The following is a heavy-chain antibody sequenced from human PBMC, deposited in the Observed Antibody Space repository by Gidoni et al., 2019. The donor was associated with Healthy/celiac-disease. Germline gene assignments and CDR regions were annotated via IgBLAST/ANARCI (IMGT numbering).Heavy chain of an antibody. CDR1: GGSFSGYY. Sequence: QVQLQQWGAGLLKPSETLSLTCAVYGGSFSGYYWSWIRQPPGKGLEWIGELNHSGSTNYNPSLKSRVTISVDTSKNQFSLKLSSVTAADTAVYYCARGGYGDYYFDYWGQGTLVTVSS. CDR2: LNHSGST. V-gene: IGHV4-34*01. J-gene: IGHJ4*02. D-gene: IGHD4-17*01. CDR3: ARGGYGDYYFDY.